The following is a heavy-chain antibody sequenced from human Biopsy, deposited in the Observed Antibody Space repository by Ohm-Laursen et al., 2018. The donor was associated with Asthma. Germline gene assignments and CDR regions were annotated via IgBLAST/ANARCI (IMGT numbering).Heavy chain of an antibody. D-gene: IGHD1-26*01. CDR3: ARRGWGASFWYFDL. CDR1: GYSFTNYW. V-gene: IGHV5-51*01. CDR2: IYPGDSDA. Sequence: ESLRISCKGSGYSFTNYWIGWVRQMPGKGLEWMGIIYPGDSDARYSPSFQGQATLSADKSISTAYLQWSSLKASDTAMYYCARRGWGASFWYFDLWGRGTLVTVSS. J-gene: IGHJ2*01.